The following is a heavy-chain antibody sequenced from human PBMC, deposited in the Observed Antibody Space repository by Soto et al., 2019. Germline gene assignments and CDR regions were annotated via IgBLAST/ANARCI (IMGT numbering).Heavy chain of an antibody. D-gene: IGHD1-26*01. CDR1: RFSFSDYD. CDR3: ARGGPTGRSKGNLVTY. Sequence: PGGSVGLSCAASRFSFSDYDMCWIRQAPGKGLEWVAYMSSSGDYTNYGVSVKGRFTISRDNARNSLFLQMNSLRVEDTAVYYCARGGPTGRSKGNLVTYWGQGT. V-gene: IGHV3-11*05. J-gene: IGHJ4*02. CDR2: MSSSGDYT.